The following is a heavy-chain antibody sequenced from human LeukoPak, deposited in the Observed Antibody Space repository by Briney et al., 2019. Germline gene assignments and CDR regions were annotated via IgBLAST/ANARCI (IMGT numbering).Heavy chain of an antibody. CDR2: ISSSGSYI. Sequence: PGGSLRLSCAASGFTFSSYSMNWVRQAPGKGLEWVSSISSSGSYIYYADSVKGRFTISRGNAKNSLYLQMNSLRAEDTAVYYCARGNWDDILTGYPDYYYMDVWGKGTTVTVSS. V-gene: IGHV3-21*01. J-gene: IGHJ6*03. CDR1: GFTFSSYS. CDR3: ARGNWDDILTGYPDYYYMDV. D-gene: IGHD3-9*01.